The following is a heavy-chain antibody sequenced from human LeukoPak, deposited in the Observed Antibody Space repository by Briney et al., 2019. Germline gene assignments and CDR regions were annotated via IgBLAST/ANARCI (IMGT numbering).Heavy chain of an antibody. CDR2: INHCGST. D-gene: IGHD5-18*01. CDR1: GGSFSGYY. CDR3: ARGAGMDTAPDWFDP. V-gene: IGHV4-34*01. Sequence: SDTLSLPCAVYGGSFSGYYWSWLRQPPGKGLEGVGEINHCGSTNFNPSLKSRVTLSVDTSKNQFPLKLSSVTAADTAVYYCARGAGMDTAPDWFDPWGQGTLVTVSS. J-gene: IGHJ5*02.